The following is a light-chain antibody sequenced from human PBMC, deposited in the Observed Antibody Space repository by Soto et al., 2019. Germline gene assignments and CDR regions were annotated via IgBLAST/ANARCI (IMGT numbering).Light chain of an antibody. CDR1: QSASTN. V-gene: IGKV3-15*01. CDR2: GAT. CDR3: QKYNNWPKWT. Sequence: IVITQSPATLSVCPRERATLCCRACQSASTNYPGDPQKPCHPPRLLISGATTRATGIPARFSGSGSGTEVTLPSSSVQSEDFAVYYCQKYNNWPKWTFGQGTKV. J-gene: IGKJ1*01.